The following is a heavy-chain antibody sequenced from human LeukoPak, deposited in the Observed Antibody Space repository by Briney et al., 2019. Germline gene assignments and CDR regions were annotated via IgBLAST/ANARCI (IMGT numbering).Heavy chain of an antibody. Sequence: PGGSLRLSCAASGFTFSSYGMHWVRQAPGKGLEWVAVISYDGSNKYYADSVKGRFTISRDNSKNTLYLQMNSLRAEDTAVYYCARAATVTTLRALFDPWGQGTLVTVSS. J-gene: IGHJ5*02. CDR2: ISYDGSNK. V-gene: IGHV3-30*03. CDR1: GFTFSSYG. D-gene: IGHD4-17*01. CDR3: ARAATVTTLRALFDP.